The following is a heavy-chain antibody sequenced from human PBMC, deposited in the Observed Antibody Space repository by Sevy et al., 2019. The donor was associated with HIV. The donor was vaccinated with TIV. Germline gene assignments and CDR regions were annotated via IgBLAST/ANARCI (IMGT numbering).Heavy chain of an antibody. D-gene: IGHD5-18*01. CDR2: ISYSGST. CDR3: ARGIFSYGYWREFDY. J-gene: IGHJ4*02. CDR1: GGSISSFY. Sequence: SETLSLTCTVSGGSISSFYWNWIRQSPGKGLKWIGYISYSGSTNYNPSLKSRVTISVDTSKNQFSLKLSSVTAADTAVYYCARGIFSYGYWREFDYWGQRNLVTVSS. V-gene: IGHV4-59*01.